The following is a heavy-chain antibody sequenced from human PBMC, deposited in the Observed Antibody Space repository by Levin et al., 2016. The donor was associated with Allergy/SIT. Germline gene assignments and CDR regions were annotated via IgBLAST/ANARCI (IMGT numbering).Heavy chain of an antibody. CDR3: ARISVAVAGTTTFDY. CDR1: GFSLSTSGMC. J-gene: IGHJ4*02. D-gene: IGHD6-19*01. CDR2: IDWDDDK. Sequence: SGPTLVKPTQTLTLTCTFSGFSLSTSGMCVSWILQPPGKALEWLARIDWDDDKYYSTSLKTRLTISKDTSKNQVVLTMTNMDPVDTATYYCARISVAVAGTTTFDYWGQGTLVTVSS. V-gene: IGHV2-70*11.